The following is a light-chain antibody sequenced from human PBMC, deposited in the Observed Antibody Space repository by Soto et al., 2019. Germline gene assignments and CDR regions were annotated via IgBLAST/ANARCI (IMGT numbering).Light chain of an antibody. Sequence: DIVMTQSPDSLAVSLGERATINCKSSQSVLYSSNNKNYLAWYQQKPGQPPKLLIYWASTRESGVPDRFSGGAAATDFTITISSLQAEDVAVYCCQQSYSTPRTFGQGTKVEIK. CDR3: QQSYSTPRT. V-gene: IGKV4-1*01. J-gene: IGKJ1*01. CDR1: QSVLYSSNNKNY. CDR2: WAS.